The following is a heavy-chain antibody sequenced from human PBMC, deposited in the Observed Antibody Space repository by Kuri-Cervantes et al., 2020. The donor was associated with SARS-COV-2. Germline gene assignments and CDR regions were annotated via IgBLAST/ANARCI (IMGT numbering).Heavy chain of an antibody. CDR1: GGSISTYY. Sequence: SETLSLTCTVSGGSISTYYWSWIRQPPGKGLEWIGYIYYSGSTTYNPSLKSRVTISVDTSKNQFSLELDSVTAADTAVYYCAGESNYSHYYGTEVWGQGTTVTVSS. CDR2: IYYSGST. V-gene: IGHV4-59*01. CDR3: AGESNYSHYYGTEV. J-gene: IGHJ6*02.